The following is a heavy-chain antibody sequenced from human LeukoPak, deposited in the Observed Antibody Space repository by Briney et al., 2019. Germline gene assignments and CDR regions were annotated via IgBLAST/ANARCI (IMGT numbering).Heavy chain of an antibody. Sequence: SETLSLTCAVSGGSISSGGYSWSWIRQPPGKGLEWIGYIYHSGSTYYNPSLKSRVTISVDTSKNQFSLKLSSVTAADTAVYYCARSYYDTPVTLIDYWGQGTLVTVSS. D-gene: IGHD3-22*01. CDR3: ARSYYDTPVTLIDY. CDR1: GGSISSGGYS. CDR2: IYHSGST. J-gene: IGHJ4*02. V-gene: IGHV4-30-2*01.